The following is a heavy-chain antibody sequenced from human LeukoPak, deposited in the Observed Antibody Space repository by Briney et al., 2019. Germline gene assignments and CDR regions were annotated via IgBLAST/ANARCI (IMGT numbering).Heavy chain of an antibody. CDR1: GFTLSSYS. V-gene: IGHV3-21*01. J-gene: IGHJ6*02. CDR2: ISISSTYK. D-gene: IGHD3/OR15-3a*01. CDR3: ARGGVGLVIIPGWEYDYYGMDV. Sequence: GGSLRLSRAASGFTLSSYSMNWVRQAPGKGLEWVSSISISSTYKYYADSVKGRFTISRDNAKNSLYLQMNSLRAEDTAVYYCARGGVGLVIIPGWEYDYYGMDVWGQGTTVTVSS.